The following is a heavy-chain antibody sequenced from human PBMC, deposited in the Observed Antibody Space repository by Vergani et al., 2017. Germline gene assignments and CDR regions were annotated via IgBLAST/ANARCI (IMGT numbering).Heavy chain of an antibody. D-gene: IGHD3-10*01. V-gene: IGHV3-30*18. CDR2: ISYAGSNK. CDR1: GFTFSSYG. Sequence: QVQLVGSGGGVVQPGRSLRLSCAASGFTFSSYGMHWVRQAPGKGLEWVAVISYAGSNKYYADSVKGRFTISRDNSKNTLYLQMNSLRAEDTAVYYCAKAITMVRGVISGYFDYWGQGTLVTVSS. CDR3: AKAITMVRGVISGYFDY. J-gene: IGHJ4*02.